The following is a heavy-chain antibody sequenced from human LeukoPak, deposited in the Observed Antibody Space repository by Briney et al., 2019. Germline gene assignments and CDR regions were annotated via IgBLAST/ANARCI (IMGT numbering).Heavy chain of an antibody. CDR2: MNPNSGGT. CDR1: GYTFTDYY. D-gene: IGHD1-26*01. Sequence: ASVKVSCKASGYTFTDYYMHWMRQAPGQGPEWMGWMNPNSGGTNYAQKFQGRVTMTRDTSITTAYMELSSLRSDDTAVYYCARGGGTSDYWGQGTRVTVSS. J-gene: IGHJ4*02. CDR3: ARGGGTSDY. V-gene: IGHV1-2*02.